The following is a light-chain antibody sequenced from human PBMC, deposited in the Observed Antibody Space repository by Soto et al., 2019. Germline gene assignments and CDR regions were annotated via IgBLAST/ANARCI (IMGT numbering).Light chain of an antibody. V-gene: IGLV2-14*01. CDR3: SSYTSASTPYV. CDR2: DVT. CDR1: SSDVGGYNY. Sequence: QSVLTQPASVSGSPGQSITISCTGTSSDVGGYNYVSWYQQHPGKAPKLMLYDVTDRPSGVSNRFSCSMSVNTASLTISALQAEEEADYYCSSYTSASTPYVFGSGTKLTVL. J-gene: IGLJ1*01.